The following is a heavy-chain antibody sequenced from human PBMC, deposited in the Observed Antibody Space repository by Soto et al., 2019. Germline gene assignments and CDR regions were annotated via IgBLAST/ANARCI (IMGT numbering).Heavy chain of an antibody. J-gene: IGHJ6*02. CDR1: GFTFSNYK. Sequence: GGSLRLSCATSGFTFSNYKMNWVRQAPGKGLEWVAAINSAGTYIYYADSVKGRFTISRDAARNSLYLQMTGLRGEETAFYYCVRDSSQKDVWGQGTTVTVSS. V-gene: IGHV3-21*06. CDR3: VRDSSQKDV. CDR2: INSAGTYI.